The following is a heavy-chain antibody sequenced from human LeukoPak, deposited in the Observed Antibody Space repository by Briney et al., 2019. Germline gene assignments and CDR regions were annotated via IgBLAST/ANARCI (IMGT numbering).Heavy chain of an antibody. Sequence: ASVRVSCKASGDTFTNYGINWVRQAPGQRPERMGWFSTYNGDTKYAQKLKGRLTLTADTLKTTAYMELRTLISDDTATYYCAIGQGVITWGGADVYDVWGQGTTVIVSS. CDR3: AIGQGVITWGGADVYDV. CDR2: FSTYNGDT. V-gene: IGHV1-18*01. J-gene: IGHJ3*01. CDR1: GDTFTNYG. D-gene: IGHD3-16*01.